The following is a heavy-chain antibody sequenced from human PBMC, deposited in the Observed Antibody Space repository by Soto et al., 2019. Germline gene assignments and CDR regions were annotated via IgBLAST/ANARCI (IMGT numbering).Heavy chain of an antibody. J-gene: IGHJ4*02. CDR3: ARGTGTAVGY. V-gene: IGHV4-59*01. CDR1: RDSIRNYY. Sequence: SETLSLTCTVSRDSIRNYYWSWIRQPPGKRLEWIGYRYNTGSTNYSPSLRSRVTISVDTSKNQFSLKLTSLSAADTAMYYCARGTGTAVGYWGQGTLVTVSS. CDR2: RYNTGST. D-gene: IGHD1-1*01.